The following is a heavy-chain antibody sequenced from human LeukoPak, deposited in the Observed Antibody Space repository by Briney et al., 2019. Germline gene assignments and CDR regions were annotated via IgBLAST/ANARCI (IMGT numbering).Heavy chain of an antibody. CDR2: IIPILGIA. Sequence: ASVKVSCKASGGTFSSYAISWVRQAPGQGLEWMGRIIPILGIANYAQKFQGRVTMTTDTSTSTAYMELRSLRSDDTAVYYCAREETVPDYYMDVWGKGTTVTVSS. CDR3: AREETVPDYYMDV. CDR1: GGTFSSYA. V-gene: IGHV1-69*04. J-gene: IGHJ6*03. D-gene: IGHD1-1*01.